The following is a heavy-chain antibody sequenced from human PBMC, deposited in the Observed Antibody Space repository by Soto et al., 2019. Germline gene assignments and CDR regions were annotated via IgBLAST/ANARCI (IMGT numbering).Heavy chain of an antibody. J-gene: IGHJ4*02. D-gene: IGHD1-1*01. CDR2: IRSKANSYAT. CDR3: TRPHSLQTPIDY. V-gene: IGHV3-73*01. CDR1: GFTFSGSA. Sequence: GGSLRLSCAASGFTFSGSAMHWVRQASGKGLEWVGRIRSKANSYATAYAASVKGRFTISRDDSKNTAYLQMNSLKTEDTAVYYCTRPHSLQTPIDYWGQGTLVTVSS.